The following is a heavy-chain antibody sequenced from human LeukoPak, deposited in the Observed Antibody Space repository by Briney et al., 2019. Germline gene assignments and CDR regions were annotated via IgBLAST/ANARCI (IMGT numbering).Heavy chain of an antibody. D-gene: IGHD5-12*01. CDR3: ARGFSGYTNPDY. CDR1: GYTFTNYW. V-gene: IGHV5-10-1*01. J-gene: IGHJ4*02. CDR2: IDPSDSYT. Sequence: GESLKISCEGSGYTFTNYWIHWVRQMPGKGLEWMGKIDPSDSYTNYSPSFQGHVTISADKSINTAYVQWSSLKSSDTAMYFCARGFSGYTNPDYWGQGTLVTVSS.